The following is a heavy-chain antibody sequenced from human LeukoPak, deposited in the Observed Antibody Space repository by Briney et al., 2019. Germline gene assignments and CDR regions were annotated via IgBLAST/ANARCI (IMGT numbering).Heavy chain of an antibody. CDR2: IYTSGST. Sequence: PSETLSFTCTVSGGSISSYYWSWIRQPAGKGLEWTGRIYTSGSTNYTPSLKSRVTMSVDTSKNQFSLKLSSVTAADTAVYYCARVISGYYQREPGWFDPWGQGTLVTVSS. D-gene: IGHD3-22*01. J-gene: IGHJ5*02. CDR3: ARVISGYYQREPGWFDP. CDR1: GGSISSYY. V-gene: IGHV4-4*07.